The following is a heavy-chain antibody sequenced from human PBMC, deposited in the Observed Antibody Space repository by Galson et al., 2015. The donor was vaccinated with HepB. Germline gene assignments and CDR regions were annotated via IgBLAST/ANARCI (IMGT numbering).Heavy chain of an antibody. D-gene: IGHD4-17*01. V-gene: IGHV1-69*04. CDR3: ARDPAGDYGDYQNWFDP. J-gene: IGHJ5*02. CDR2: IIPILGIA. CDR1: GGTFSSYT. Sequence: SVKVSCKASGGTFSSYTISWVRQAPGQGLEWMGRIIPILGIANYAQKFQGRVTITADKSTSTAYMELSSLRSEDTAVYYCARDPAGDYGDYQNWFDPWGQGTLATVSS.